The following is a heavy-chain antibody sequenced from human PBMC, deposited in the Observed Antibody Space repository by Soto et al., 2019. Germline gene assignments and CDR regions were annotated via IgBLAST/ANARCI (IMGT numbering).Heavy chain of an antibody. V-gene: IGHV4-31*03. CDR1: GGSVNSGGYY. D-gene: IGHD4-17*01. Sequence: SETLSLTCTVSGGSVNSGGYYWAWIRQHPGKGLEWIGYIYYSGSTYYNPSLKSRVTISLDTSKNQFSLRLSSVTAADTAVYYCARVIYGDESQNWFDSWGQGTQVTVSS. CDR3: ARVIYGDESQNWFDS. J-gene: IGHJ5*01. CDR2: IYYSGST.